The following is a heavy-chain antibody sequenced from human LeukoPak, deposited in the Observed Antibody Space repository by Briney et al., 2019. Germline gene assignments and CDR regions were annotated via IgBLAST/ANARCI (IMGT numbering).Heavy chain of an antibody. J-gene: IGHJ6*02. CDR1: GGSISSGGYY. V-gene: IGHV4-61*08. CDR3: ARGRSNYYGMDV. Sequence: SQTLSLTCTVSGGSISSGGYYWNWIRRPPGKGLEWIGYIYYNGNTNYSPSLKSRVTMSVDTSKNLFSLKVSSVTAADTAVYYCARGRSNYYGMDVWGQGTTVTVSS. CDR2: IYYNGNT. D-gene: IGHD1-26*01.